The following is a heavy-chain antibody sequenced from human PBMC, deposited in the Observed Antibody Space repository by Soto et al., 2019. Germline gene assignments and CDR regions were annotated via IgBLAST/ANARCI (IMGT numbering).Heavy chain of an antibody. CDR1: GGSISSYY. D-gene: IGHD3-9*01. Sequence: SETLSLTCTVSGGSISSYYWSWIRQFPGKGLEWIGYIYYSGSINYNPSLKSRVTISVDNSKNTLYLQMNTLRAEDTAVYYCAKTQNDILDYWGQGTLVTVSS. CDR2: IYYSGSI. V-gene: IGHV4-59*12. J-gene: IGHJ4*02. CDR3: AKTQNDILDY.